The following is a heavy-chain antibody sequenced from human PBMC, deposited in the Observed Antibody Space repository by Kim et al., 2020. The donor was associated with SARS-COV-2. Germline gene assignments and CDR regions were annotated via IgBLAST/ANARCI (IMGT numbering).Heavy chain of an antibody. CDR2: NT. V-gene: IGHV1-18*01. D-gene: IGHD1-26*01. CDR3: ARPVGYYFDY. J-gene: IGHJ4*02. Sequence: NTNYAQKLQGRVTMTTDTSTSTAYMELRSLRSDDTAVYYCARPVGYYFDYWGQGTLVTVSS.